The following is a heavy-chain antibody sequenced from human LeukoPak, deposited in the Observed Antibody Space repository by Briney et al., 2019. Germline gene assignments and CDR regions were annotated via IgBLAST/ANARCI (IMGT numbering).Heavy chain of an antibody. D-gene: IGHD2/OR15-2a*01. CDR1: GFTFSSYG. Sequence: GGSLRLSCAASGFTFSSYGMHWVRQAPGKGLEWVAFIRYDGSNKYYADSVKGRFTISRDNAKNSLSLQMNSLRAEDTALYYCAKNSGAGYYYYMDVWGKGTTVTVSS. CDR2: IRYDGSNK. CDR3: AKNSGAGYYYYMDV. V-gene: IGHV3-30*02. J-gene: IGHJ6*03.